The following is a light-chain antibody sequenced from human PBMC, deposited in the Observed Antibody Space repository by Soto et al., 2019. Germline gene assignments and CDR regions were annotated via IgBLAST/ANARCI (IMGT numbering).Light chain of an antibody. CDR1: QSISSN. Sequence: EIVLTQSPATLSVSPGERATLSCRASQSISSNLAWYQQKPGQAPRLLIHDTSTRATGVPARFSGSGSGTDFTLTISSLEPEDFGVYYCQQRGSWPPTFGQGTRLEI. CDR2: DTS. CDR3: QQRGSWPPT. J-gene: IGKJ5*01. V-gene: IGKV3-11*01.